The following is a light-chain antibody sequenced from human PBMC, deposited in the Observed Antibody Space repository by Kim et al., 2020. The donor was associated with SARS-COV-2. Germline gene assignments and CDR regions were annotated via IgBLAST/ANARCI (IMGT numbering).Light chain of an antibody. V-gene: IGKV1-39*01. J-gene: IGKJ5*01. Sequence: ASVGDRVTITCRASQSISSYLNWYQQKPGKAPKLLIYAASSLQSGVPSRFSGSGSGTDFTLTISSLQPEDFATYYCQQSYSTPSTFGQGTRLEIK. CDR2: AAS. CDR1: QSISSY. CDR3: QQSYSTPST.